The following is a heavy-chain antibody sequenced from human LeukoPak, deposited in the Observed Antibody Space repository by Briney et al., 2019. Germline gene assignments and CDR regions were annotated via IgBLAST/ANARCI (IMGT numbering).Heavy chain of an antibody. Sequence: PSETLSLTCSVYGVSFCGYNWSWIPQPPGMGLEWFGEINHSGSTNYNPSLKSGVTTSVATSKKQFSLKLSFVTAADTAVYYCARGRGTRGVISHNDYWGQGNLVTVSS. CDR1: GVSFCGYN. CDR3: ARGRGTRGVISHNDY. J-gene: IGHJ4*02. V-gene: IGHV4-34*01. CDR2: INHSGST. D-gene: IGHD3-10*01.